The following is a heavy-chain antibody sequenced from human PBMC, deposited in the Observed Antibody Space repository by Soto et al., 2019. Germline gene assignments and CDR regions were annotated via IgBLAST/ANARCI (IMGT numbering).Heavy chain of an antibody. CDR1: GGTFSSYT. Sequence: QVQLVQSGAEVKKPGSSVKVSCKASGGTFSSYTISWVRQAPGLGLEWMGRITPMLGIANYAQKFQGRVTITADKSTSTAYMELSSLRSEDTAVYYCARGAWFGENYGMDVWGQGTTVTVSS. D-gene: IGHD3-10*01. CDR2: ITPMLGIA. J-gene: IGHJ6*02. V-gene: IGHV1-69*02. CDR3: ARGAWFGENYGMDV.